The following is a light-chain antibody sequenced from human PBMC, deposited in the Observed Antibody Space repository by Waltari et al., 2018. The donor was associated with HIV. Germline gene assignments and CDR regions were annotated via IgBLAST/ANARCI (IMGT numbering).Light chain of an antibody. J-gene: IGLJ3*02. Sequence: SELTQDPAVSVALGQTVSITCQGDSLRTYYASWYLQKPGQAPVLVISPIHNRPSGIQDRFSGSSSGNTASLTITGAQAEDEGDYYCNSRDRAGHHVVFGGGTKLTVL. CDR1: SLRTYY. CDR2: PIH. V-gene: IGLV3-19*01. CDR3: NSRDRAGHHVV.